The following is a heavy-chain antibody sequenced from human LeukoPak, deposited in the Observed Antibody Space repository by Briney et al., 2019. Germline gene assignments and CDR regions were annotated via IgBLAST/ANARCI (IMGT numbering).Heavy chain of an antibody. CDR3: ARSTGSTMFIDY. CDR2: IYYSGNT. J-gene: IGHJ4*02. D-gene: IGHD3-10*02. CDR1: GGSISPYY. Sequence: PSETLSLTCTVSGGSISPYYWSWIRQPPGKGLEWLGYIYYSGNTDYNPSLKSRVVISVDTSKNQFSLKLSSVTAADTAVYYCARSTGSTMFIDYWGQGTLVTVSS. V-gene: IGHV4-59*01.